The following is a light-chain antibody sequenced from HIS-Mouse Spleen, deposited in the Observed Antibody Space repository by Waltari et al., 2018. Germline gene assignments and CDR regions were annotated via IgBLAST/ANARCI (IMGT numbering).Light chain of an antibody. CDR1: SSNIGSNY. CDR2: RNN. CDR3: AAWDDSLSGPWV. Sequence: QSVLTQPPSASGTPGQRVTISCSGSSSNIGSNYVYWYQQLPGTAPKLLINRNNHRPSGVPDRFSGSKSGTSASLAISGLRSEDEADYYCAAWDDSLSGPWVFGGGTKLTVL. J-gene: IGLJ3*02. V-gene: IGLV1-47*01.